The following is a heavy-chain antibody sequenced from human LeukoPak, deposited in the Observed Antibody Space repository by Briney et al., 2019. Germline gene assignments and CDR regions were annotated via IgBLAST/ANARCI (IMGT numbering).Heavy chain of an antibody. CDR2: IYYSGST. CDR3: ASTPSTAS. Sequence: SETLSLTCTVSGGPISSSSYYWGWIRQPPGKGLEWIGSIYYSGSTYYNPSLKSRVTISVDTSKNQFSLKLSSVTAEDTAVYYCASTPSTASWGQGTLVTVSS. J-gene: IGHJ5*02. CDR1: GGPISSSSYY. D-gene: IGHD4-17*01. V-gene: IGHV4-39*07.